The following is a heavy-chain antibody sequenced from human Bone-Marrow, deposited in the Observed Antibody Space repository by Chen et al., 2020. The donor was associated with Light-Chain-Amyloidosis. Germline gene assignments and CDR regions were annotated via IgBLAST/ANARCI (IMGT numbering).Heavy chain of an antibody. CDR2: IYYSGTT. V-gene: IGHV4-31*03. D-gene: IGHD5-12*01. Sequence: QVQLQESGPGLVKTSQTLSLTCTVSGGSISSIGHYWSWIRQQPGKGLEWMGFIYYSGTTYYNPSLKNRITISLDTSKNQFSLKLSAVTAADTAVYYCARSYSAYDPRAAFDFWGQGTKVTVSS. CDR1: GGSISSIGHY. CDR3: ARSYSAYDPRAAFDF. J-gene: IGHJ3*01.